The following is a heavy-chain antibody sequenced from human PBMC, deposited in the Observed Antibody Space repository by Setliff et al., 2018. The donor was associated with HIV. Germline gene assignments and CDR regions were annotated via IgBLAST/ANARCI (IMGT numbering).Heavy chain of an antibody. Sequence: GGSLRLSCVASGFSFSRYTMMWVRQAPGKGLEWVSSITSNLNYRYADSVKGRFTISRDNTQNSLYLQMNSLRAEDTAVYYCARDQNAIAAFERFDPWGQGTQVTVSS. CDR1: GFSFSRYT. CDR2: ITSNLNYR. D-gene: IGHD3-9*01. V-gene: IGHV3-21*01. CDR3: ARDQNAIAAFERFDP. J-gene: IGHJ5*02.